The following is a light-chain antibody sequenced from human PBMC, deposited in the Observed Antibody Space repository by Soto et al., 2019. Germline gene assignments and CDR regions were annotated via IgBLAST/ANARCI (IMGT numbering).Light chain of an antibody. V-gene: IGKV1-9*01. CDR3: QQLNSFPPL. CDR2: SAS. J-gene: IGKJ4*01. CDR1: QGISSS. Sequence: DIRLTQSPSSLSASVGDRVTITCRASQGISSSLAWYQQQPGKAPNLLLYSASTLQSGVPSRFSGSGSGTEFTLTIRSLQPEDCATYYCQQLNSFPPLFGGGTKVEIK.